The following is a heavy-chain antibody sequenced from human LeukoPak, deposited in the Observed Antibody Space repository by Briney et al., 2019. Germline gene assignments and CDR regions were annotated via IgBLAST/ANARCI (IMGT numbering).Heavy chain of an antibody. CDR1: GYTFTGYY. Sequence: ASVTVSCKASGYTFTGYYLHWVRQAPGQGLEWMGWINPNSGGTNYAQKFQGRVTMTRDPSISTAYMELSRLRSDDTAVYYDIREGSSWTYYWGQGTLVTVSP. D-gene: IGHD6-13*01. CDR3: IREGSSWTYY. CDR2: INPNSGGT. V-gene: IGHV1-2*02. J-gene: IGHJ4*02.